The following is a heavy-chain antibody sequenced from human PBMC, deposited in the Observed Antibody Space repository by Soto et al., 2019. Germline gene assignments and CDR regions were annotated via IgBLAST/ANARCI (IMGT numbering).Heavy chain of an antibody. V-gene: IGHV4-39*01. Sequence: SETLSLTCTVSGGSLSSSSYYWGWIRQPPGKGLEWIGSIYYSGSTYYNPSLKSRVTISVDTSKNQFSLKLSSVTAADTAVYYCARHRRGSYRYDFDYWGQGTLVTVSS. J-gene: IGHJ4*02. D-gene: IGHD3-16*02. CDR1: GGSLSSSSYY. CDR2: IYYSGST. CDR3: ARHRRGSYRYDFDY.